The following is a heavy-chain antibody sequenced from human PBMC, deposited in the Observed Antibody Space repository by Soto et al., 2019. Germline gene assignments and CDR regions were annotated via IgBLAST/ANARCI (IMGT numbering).Heavy chain of an antibody. Sequence: SETLSLTCTVSAVSISSSRYYWAWIRQPPGTGLEWIGNIYYSGSTYYNPSLKSRVTMSADTSKNQFSLKLNSVTAADTAVYYCARLPYYSDSSNFLSPFDYWGPGTLVTVSS. CDR3: ARLPYYSDSSNFLSPFDY. D-gene: IGHD3-22*01. CDR1: AVSISSSRYY. CDR2: IYYSGST. V-gene: IGHV4-39*01. J-gene: IGHJ4*02.